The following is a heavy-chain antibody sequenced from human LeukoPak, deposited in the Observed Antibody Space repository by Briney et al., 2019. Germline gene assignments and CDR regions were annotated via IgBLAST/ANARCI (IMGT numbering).Heavy chain of an antibody. CDR1: GYSISSGYY. CDR2: IYHSGST. V-gene: IGHV4-38-2*02. J-gene: IGHJ5*02. Sequence: SETLSLTCAVSGYSISSGYYWGWIRQPPGKGLEWIGSIYHSGSTYYNPSLKSRVTISVDTSKNQFSLKLSSVTAADTAVYYCARDRTYYYGSGKITPGWFDPWGQGTLVTVSS. D-gene: IGHD3-10*01. CDR3: ARDRTYYYGSGKITPGWFDP.